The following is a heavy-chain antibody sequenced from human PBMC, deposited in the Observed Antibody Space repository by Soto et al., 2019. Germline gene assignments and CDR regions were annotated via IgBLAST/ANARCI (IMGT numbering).Heavy chain of an antibody. CDR1: GGSISSSTYY. CDR3: ARRSSSSLGSLFDP. D-gene: IGHD6-6*01. V-gene: IGHV4-39*01. J-gene: IGHJ5*02. Sequence: SETLSLTCTVSGGSISSSTYYWDWIRQPPGKGLEWIGAMYYTGNKNYNPSLESRVTMSVDTSKNQFSLKLSSATPTDTAVYYCARRSSSSLGSLFDPWGRGILVTVPQ. CDR2: MYYTGNK.